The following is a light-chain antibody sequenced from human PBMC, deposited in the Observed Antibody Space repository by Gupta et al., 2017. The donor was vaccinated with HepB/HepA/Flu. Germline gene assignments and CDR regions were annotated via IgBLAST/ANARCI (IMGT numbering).Light chain of an antibody. Sequence: DIQMTKSPSSVSASVGDTVTITSRASQGNSWLAWYQQKPRKAPNLLPDAAATLQSGVPSRFSSSGSVTSFTRTISILHPEDFATYYFQQATSFPLTFGQGTRLEIK. CDR1: QGNSW. CDR2: AAA. V-gene: IGKV1D-12*01. J-gene: IGKJ5*01. CDR3: QQATSFPLT.